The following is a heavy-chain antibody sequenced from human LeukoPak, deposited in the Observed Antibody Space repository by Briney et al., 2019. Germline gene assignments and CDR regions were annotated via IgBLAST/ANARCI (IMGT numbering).Heavy chain of an antibody. V-gene: IGHV3-48*02. CDR2: ISTGSSTT. Sequence: GGSLRLSCAASEFAFSTYNMNWVRQAPGKGLEWVSYISTGSSTTYYADSVKGRFTISRDNVENSLYLQLNSLRDEDTAVYYCARVAAGYSVNYFDYWGQGTLVTVSS. CDR3: ARVAAGYSVNYFDY. D-gene: IGHD4-23*01. J-gene: IGHJ4*02. CDR1: EFAFSTYN.